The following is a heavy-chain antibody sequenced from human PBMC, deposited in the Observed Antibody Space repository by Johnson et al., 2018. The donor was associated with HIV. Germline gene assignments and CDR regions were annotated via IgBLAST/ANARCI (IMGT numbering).Heavy chain of an antibody. Sequence: QVQLVESGGGLVQPGRSLRLSCAASGLTFSSYAMHWVRQAPGKGLEWVAVISYDGSNKYYADSVKGRFTISRDNSKNTLYLKMNSLRAEDTAVYYCARDKGIAARPDAFDIWGQGTMVTVSS. D-gene: IGHD6-6*01. V-gene: IGHV3-30*04. CDR3: ARDKGIAARPDAFDI. J-gene: IGHJ3*02. CDR1: GLTFSSYA. CDR2: ISYDGSNK.